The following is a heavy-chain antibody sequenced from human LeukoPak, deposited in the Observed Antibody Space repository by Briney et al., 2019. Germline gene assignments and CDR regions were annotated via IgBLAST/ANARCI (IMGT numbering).Heavy chain of an antibody. Sequence: SETLSLTCTVSGVSISSYYWSWIRQPPGKGLEWIGYIHNGGITNYNPSLKSRVTISVDTSKNQFSLRLSSVTAADTAVYYCARDRYYYDSSGTRWFDPWGQGTLVTVSS. CDR3: ARDRYYYDSSGTRWFDP. J-gene: IGHJ5*02. CDR2: IHNGGIT. D-gene: IGHD3-22*01. CDR1: GVSISSYY. V-gene: IGHV4-59*01.